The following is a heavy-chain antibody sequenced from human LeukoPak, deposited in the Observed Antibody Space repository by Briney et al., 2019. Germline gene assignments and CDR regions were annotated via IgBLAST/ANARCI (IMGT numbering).Heavy chain of an antibody. Sequence: GGSLRLSCVASGFTFHNYEMNWVRQAPGKGLEWVSYISSSGATIYYADAVKGRFTISRDNAKSSLYLQMNSLRAEDTAVYYCTRDAGARLKYSFGYGDYWGQGALVTVSS. CDR1: GFTFHNYE. V-gene: IGHV3-48*03. CDR2: ISSSGATI. D-gene: IGHD5-18*01. CDR3: TRDAGARLKYSFGYGDY. J-gene: IGHJ4*02.